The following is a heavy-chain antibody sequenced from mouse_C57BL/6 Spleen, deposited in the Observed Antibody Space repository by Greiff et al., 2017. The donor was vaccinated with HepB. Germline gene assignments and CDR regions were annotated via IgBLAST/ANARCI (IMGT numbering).Heavy chain of an antibody. CDR2: IDPENGDT. Sequence: VQLQQSGAELVRPGASVKLSCTASGFNIKDDYMHWVKQRPEQGLEWIGWIDPENGDTEYASKFQGKATITADTSSNTAYLQRSSLTSEDTAVYYCTTSTMVRGFAYRGQGTLVTVSA. J-gene: IGHJ3*01. D-gene: IGHD2-2*01. CDR1: GFNIKDDY. V-gene: IGHV14-4*01. CDR3: TTSTMVRGFAY.